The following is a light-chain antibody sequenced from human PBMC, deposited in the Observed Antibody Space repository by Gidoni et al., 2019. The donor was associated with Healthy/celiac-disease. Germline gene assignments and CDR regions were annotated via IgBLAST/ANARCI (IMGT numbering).Light chain of an antibody. Sequence: DIQMTQSPSSLSASVGDRVTLTCQASQDISNYLNWYQQKPGKAPKLLIYDASNLETGVPSRFSGSGSGTDFTFTTSSRQPEDIATYYCQQYDNLPLTFGGGTQVEIK. CDR1: QDISNY. CDR3: QQYDNLPLT. CDR2: DAS. V-gene: IGKV1-33*01. J-gene: IGKJ4*01.